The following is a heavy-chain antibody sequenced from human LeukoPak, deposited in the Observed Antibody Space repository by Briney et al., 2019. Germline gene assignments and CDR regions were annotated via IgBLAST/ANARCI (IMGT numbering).Heavy chain of an antibody. Sequence: SGTLSLTCAVSDVSFTNYYWTWIRQSPGKGLEWLGEISHTGNTHYNPSLKSRATVSVDISADMSTTRVSLNLKSVTAADTAIYYCARGPGHSFKYWGQGTRVTVSS. CDR3: ARGPGHSFKY. CDR1: DVSFTNYY. J-gene: IGHJ4*02. D-gene: IGHD1-1*01. V-gene: IGHV4-34*01. CDR2: ISHTGNT.